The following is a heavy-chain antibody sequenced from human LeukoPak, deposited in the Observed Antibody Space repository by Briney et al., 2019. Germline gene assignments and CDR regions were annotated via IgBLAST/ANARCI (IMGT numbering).Heavy chain of an antibody. CDR2: ISGSGGST. D-gene: IGHD3-10*01. V-gene: IGHV3-23*01. J-gene: IGHJ3*02. CDR1: GFTFSSYA. CDR3: AVPPRVTMVRGADDAFDI. Sequence: GGSLRLSSAASGFTFSSYAMSWVRQAPGKGLEWVSAISGSGGSTYYADSVKGRFTISRDNSKNTLYLQMNSLRAEDTAVYYCAVPPRVTMVRGADDAFDIWGQGTMVTVSS.